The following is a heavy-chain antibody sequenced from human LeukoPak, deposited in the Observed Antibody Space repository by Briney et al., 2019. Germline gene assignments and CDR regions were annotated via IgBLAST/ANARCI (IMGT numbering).Heavy chain of an antibody. J-gene: IGHJ4*02. D-gene: IGHD1-26*01. V-gene: IGHV4-39*01. Sequence: PSETLSLTCTVSGGSIRSSYYYWGWIRQPPGKGLEWIGSIYDSGSTYYNPSLKSRVTISVDTSKNQFSLKLNSVTAADTAVYYCARGGSYYYVDYWGQGTLVTVSS. CDR2: IYDSGST. CDR1: GGSIRSSYYY. CDR3: ARGGSYYYVDY.